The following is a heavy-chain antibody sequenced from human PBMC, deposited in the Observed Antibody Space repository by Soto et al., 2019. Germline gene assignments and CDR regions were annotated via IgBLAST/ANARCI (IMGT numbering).Heavy chain of an antibody. CDR3: ARSASIPDAFDI. J-gene: IGHJ3*02. CDR2: IYPADSDT. CDR1: GYSFTSYW. Sequence: GGSLKISCKGSGYSFTSYWIGWVRQMPGKGLERMGIIYPADSDTRYSPSFQGQVTISADKSISTAYLQWSSLKASDTAMYYCARSASIPDAFDIWGQGTMVTVSS. D-gene: IGHD2-21*01. V-gene: IGHV5-51*01.